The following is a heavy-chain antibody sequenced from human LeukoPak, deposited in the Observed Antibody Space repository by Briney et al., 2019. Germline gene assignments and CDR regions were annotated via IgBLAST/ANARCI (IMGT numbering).Heavy chain of an antibody. CDR1: RFTFNYFW. Sequence: GVSLTLSCAASRFTFNYFWMHWVRQVPGKGLVWVSGINNDGTAIYYADSVKARFTISRDNSKNTVYLQMNGLRAEDTTVYYGATVSEYWGQGTLVTVS. J-gene: IGHJ4*02. CDR2: INNDGTAI. CDR3: ATVSEY. V-gene: IGHV3-74*01.